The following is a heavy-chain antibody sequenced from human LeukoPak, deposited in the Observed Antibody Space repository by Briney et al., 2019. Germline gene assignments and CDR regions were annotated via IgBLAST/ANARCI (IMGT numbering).Heavy chain of an antibody. D-gene: IGHD4-17*01. CDR2: ISYDGSNK. J-gene: IGHJ4*02. Sequence: GGSLRLSCAASGFTFSSYGMHWVRQAPGKELEWVAVISYDGSNKYYADSVKGRFTISRDNSKNTLYLQMNSLRAEGTAVYYCAKDQAGDPGYFDYWGQGTLVTVSS. CDR3: AKDQAGDPGYFDY. V-gene: IGHV3-30*18. CDR1: GFTFSSYG.